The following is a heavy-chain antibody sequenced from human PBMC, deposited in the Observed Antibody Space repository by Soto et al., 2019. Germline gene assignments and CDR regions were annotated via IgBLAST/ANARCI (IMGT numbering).Heavy chain of an antibody. CDR3: ARQNYYGSGTVPIDY. CDR1: GGSISSYY. D-gene: IGHD3-10*01. V-gene: IGHV4-59*08. J-gene: IGHJ4*02. CDR2: IYYSGST. Sequence: PSETLYLTCTVSGGSISSYYWSWIRQPPGKGLEWIGYIYYSGSTNYNPSLKSRVTISVDTSKNQFSLKLSSVTAADTAVYYCARQNYYGSGTVPIDYWGQGTLVTVSS.